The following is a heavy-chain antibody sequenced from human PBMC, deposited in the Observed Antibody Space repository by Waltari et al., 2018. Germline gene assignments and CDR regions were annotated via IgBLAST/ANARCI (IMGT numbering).Heavy chain of an antibody. Sequence: EVHLVESGGDLVQHGGSLRLSCATSGFSLSENGMNWVRQAPGKGLEWVSYISSSGTIIYYADSVRGRFTISRDTANNSLYLQMNNLRADDTGVYYCARQFAYWGQGALVTVSS. CDR3: ARQFAY. J-gene: IGHJ4*02. CDR1: GFSLSENG. V-gene: IGHV3-48*03. CDR2: ISSSGTII.